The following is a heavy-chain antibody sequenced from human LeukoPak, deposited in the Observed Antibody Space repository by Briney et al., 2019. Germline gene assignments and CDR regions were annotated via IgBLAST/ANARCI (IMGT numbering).Heavy chain of an antibody. J-gene: IGHJ4*02. CDR2: ISTYNGNT. Sequence: GASVKVSCKASGYNFRSYGISWVRRAPGQGLEWMGWISTYNGNTNYAQKLQGRVTMTTDTSTSTGYMEVRSLKSDDTAVYYCARVEYSWNYYGFGFSGNVFDYWGQGTLVTVSS. CDR3: ARVEYSWNYYGFGFSGNVFDY. D-gene: IGHD1-26*01. V-gene: IGHV1-18*01. CDR1: GYNFRSYG.